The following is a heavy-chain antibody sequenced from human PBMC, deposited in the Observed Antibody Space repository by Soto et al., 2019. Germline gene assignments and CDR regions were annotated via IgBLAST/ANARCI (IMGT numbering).Heavy chain of an antibody. D-gene: IGHD2-2*01. Sequence: ASVKVSCKASGYTFTSYDINWVRQATGQGNEWMGWMNPNSGNTGYAQKFQGRVTMTRNTSISTAYMELSSLRSEDTAVYYCARGRGCSSTSCYYMDVWGKGTTVTVSS. V-gene: IGHV1-8*01. CDR1: GYTFTSYD. CDR3: ARGRGCSSTSCYYMDV. CDR2: MNPNSGNT. J-gene: IGHJ6*03.